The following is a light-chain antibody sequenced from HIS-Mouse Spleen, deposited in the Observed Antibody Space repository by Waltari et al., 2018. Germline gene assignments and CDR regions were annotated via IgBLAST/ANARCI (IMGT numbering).Light chain of an antibody. CDR2: DAS. CDR1: QSVSSN. Sequence: EIGVTPAPATPSWSPGERANLPCRASQSVSSNLAWYQQKPGQAPRLLIYDASNRATGIPARFSGSGSGTDFTLTISSLEPEDFAVYYCQQRSNWAITFGQGTRLEIK. CDR3: QQRSNWAIT. V-gene: IGKV3-11*01. J-gene: IGKJ5*01.